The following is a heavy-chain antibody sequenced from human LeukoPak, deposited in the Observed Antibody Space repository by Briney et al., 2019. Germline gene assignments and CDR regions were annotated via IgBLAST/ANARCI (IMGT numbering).Heavy chain of an antibody. D-gene: IGHD2-15*01. J-gene: IGHJ4*02. Sequence: PGGSLRLSCAASGFTFSSYAMSWVRQAPGKGLEWVSAISGSGGSTYYADSVKGRFTISGDNSKNTLYLQMNSLRAEDTAVYYCAKAAGYCSGGSCSDYWGQGTLVTVSS. V-gene: IGHV3-23*01. CDR3: AKAAGYCSGGSCSDY. CDR2: ISGSGGST. CDR1: GFTFSSYA.